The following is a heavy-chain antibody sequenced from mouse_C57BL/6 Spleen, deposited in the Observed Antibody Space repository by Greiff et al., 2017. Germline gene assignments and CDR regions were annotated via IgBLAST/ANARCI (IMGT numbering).Heavy chain of an antibody. CDR3: AREELTTGFAY. CDR2: IHPNSGST. J-gene: IGHJ3*01. D-gene: IGHD1-1*01. CDR1: GYTFTSYW. Sequence: QVQLQQPGAELVKPGASVKLSCKASGYTFTSYWMHWVKQRPGQGLEWIGMIHPNSGSTNYNEKFKSKATLTVDKSSSTAYMQLSSLTSEDSAVYYCAREELTTGFAYWGQGTLVTVSA. V-gene: IGHV1-64*01.